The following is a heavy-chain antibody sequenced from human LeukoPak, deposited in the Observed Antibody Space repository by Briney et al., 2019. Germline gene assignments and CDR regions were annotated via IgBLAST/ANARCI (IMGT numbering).Heavy chain of an antibody. CDR3: AREGPSSRWFDP. Sequence: SETLSLTCTVSGGSISSYYWSWIRQPPGKGLEWIGYIYYSGSTNYNPSLKSRVTISVDTSKNQFSLKLSSVTAADTAVYYCAREGPSSRWFDPWGQGTLVTVSS. CDR1: GGSISSYY. V-gene: IGHV4-59*13. CDR2: IYYSGST. J-gene: IGHJ5*02.